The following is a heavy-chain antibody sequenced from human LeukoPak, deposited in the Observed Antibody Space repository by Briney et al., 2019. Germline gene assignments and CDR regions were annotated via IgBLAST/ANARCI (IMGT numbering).Heavy chain of an antibody. CDR3: GKAFYYDVAALPLAP. Sequence: GASVKVSCKASGYTFTGYYIHWVRQAPGQGLEWTGGINPDTGGTRYVESLQGRVTMTRDTSITTAYMELSSLTSDDTAVNYCGKAFYYDVAALPLAPCGQGTLVTVSS. CDR2: INPDTGGT. CDR1: GYTFTGYY. J-gene: IGHJ5*02. D-gene: IGHD3-22*01. V-gene: IGHV1-2*02.